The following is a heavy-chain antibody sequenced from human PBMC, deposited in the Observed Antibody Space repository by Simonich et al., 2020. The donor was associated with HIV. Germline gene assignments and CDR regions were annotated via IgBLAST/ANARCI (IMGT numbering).Heavy chain of an antibody. V-gene: IGHV4-34*02. CDR2: INHSAST. CDR1: GGSFSGYY. CDR3: AKVARYFDWYSTAFDY. J-gene: IGHJ4*02. D-gene: IGHD3-9*01. Sequence: QVQLQQWGAGLLKPSETLSLTCAVFGGSFSGYYWSWIRQPPGKGLEWIGEINHSASTKYNPSLQSRVTISVDTSKNQFSLKLTSVTAADTAVYYCAKVARYFDWYSTAFDYWGQGTLVTVSS.